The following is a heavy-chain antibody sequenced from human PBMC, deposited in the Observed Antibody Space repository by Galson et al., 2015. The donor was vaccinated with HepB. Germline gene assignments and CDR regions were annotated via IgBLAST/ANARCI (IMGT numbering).Heavy chain of an antibody. Sequence: SLRLSCAASGFTFSSYSMNWVRQAPGKGLEWVSSISSSSSYIYYADSVKGRFTISRDNAKNSLYLQMNSLRAEDTAVYYCAMSAGTPGAFDIWGQGTMVTVSS. J-gene: IGHJ3*02. V-gene: IGHV3-21*01. CDR1: GFTFSSYS. D-gene: IGHD6-13*01. CDR2: ISSSSSYI. CDR3: AMSAGTPGAFDI.